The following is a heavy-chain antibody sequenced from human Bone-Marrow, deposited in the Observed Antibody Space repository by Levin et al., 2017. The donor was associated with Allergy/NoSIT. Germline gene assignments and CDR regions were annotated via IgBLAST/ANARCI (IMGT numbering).Heavy chain of an antibody. J-gene: IGHJ6*02. CDR1: GYSISSGYY. V-gene: IGHV4-38-2*02. Sequence: PSETLSLTCTVSGYSISSGYYWGWIRQPPGKGLEWIGSIYHSGSTYYNPSLKSRVTISVDTSKNQFSLKLSSVTAADTAVYYCARDVSSWYPPTYYYYYYGMDVWGQGTTVTVSS. CDR2: IYHSGST. D-gene: IGHD6-13*01. CDR3: ARDVSSWYPPTYYYYYYGMDV.